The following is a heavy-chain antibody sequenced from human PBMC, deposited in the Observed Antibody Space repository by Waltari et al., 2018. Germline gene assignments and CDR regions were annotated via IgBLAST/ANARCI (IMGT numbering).Heavy chain of an antibody. CDR2: INEVGGQ. Sequence: EVLLLESGGHLVQPGGSLRLSCAASGFTFSNYAMSWVRQAPGEGLGWAPAINEVGGQDYADSVKGRFTISRDDSKNTLSLQMNSLRAEDTAMYYCAKDYNGREVSPVLFDYWGRGTLVTVSS. CDR3: AKDYNGREVSPVLFDY. D-gene: IGHD2-8*01. CDR1: GFTFSNYA. V-gene: IGHV3-23*01. J-gene: IGHJ4*02.